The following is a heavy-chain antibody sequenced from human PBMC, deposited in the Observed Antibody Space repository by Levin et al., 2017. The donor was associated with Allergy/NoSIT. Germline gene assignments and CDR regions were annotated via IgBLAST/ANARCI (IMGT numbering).Heavy chain of an antibody. D-gene: IGHD3-3*01. Sequence: RGESLKISCGVSGFTFSSHWMSWVRQAPGKGLEWVANIKQDGSEKYYVDSVKGRFTISRDNAKNSLYLQMNSLRAEDTAVYYCARDAPYYDFWSGYSSNYFDPWGLGTLVTVSS. V-gene: IGHV3-7*01. J-gene: IGHJ5*02. CDR3: ARDAPYYDFWSGYSSNYFDP. CDR2: IKQDGSEK. CDR1: GFTFSSHW.